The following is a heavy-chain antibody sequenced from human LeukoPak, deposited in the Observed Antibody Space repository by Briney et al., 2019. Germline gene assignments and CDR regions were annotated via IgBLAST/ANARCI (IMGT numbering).Heavy chain of an antibody. CDR2: FDPEDGET. CDR3: AIWGTGSFSDPAFDY. V-gene: IGHV1-24*01. J-gene: IGHJ4*02. CDR1: GYNLTELT. D-gene: IGHD1-26*01. Sequence: ASARVSCKVSGYNLTELTMHWVRQAPVKGLEWMRGFDPEDGETIYAQKFQGRVTMTEDTSTDTAYMELTSLTSEDTAVYYCAIWGTGSFSDPAFDYWGQGTLVTVSS.